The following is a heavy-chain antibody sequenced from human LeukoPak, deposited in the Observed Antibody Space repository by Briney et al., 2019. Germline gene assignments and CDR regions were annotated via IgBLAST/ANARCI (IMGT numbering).Heavy chain of an antibody. CDR2: ISWNSGSI. D-gene: IGHD5-12*01. CDR1: GFTFDDYA. J-gene: IGHJ3*02. Sequence: GGSLRLSCAASGFTFDDYAMHWVRQAPGKGLEWVSGISWNSGSIGYADSVKGRFTIFRDNAKNSLYLQMNSLRAEDTAVYFCARGGGAFDIWGQGTMVTVSS. CDR3: ARGGGAFDI. V-gene: IGHV3-9*01.